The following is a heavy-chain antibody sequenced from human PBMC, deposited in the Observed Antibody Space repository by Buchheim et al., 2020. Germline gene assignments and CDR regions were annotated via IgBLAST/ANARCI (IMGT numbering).Heavy chain of an antibody. CDR3: ARSPGGTQGDY. D-gene: IGHD1-26*01. V-gene: IGHV3-30*04. CDR1: GFTFSNYA. Sequence: QVQLVESGGGVVQPGRSLRLSCAASGFTFSNYAMHWVRQAPGKGLEWVAVISYDGSNKYYADSVKGRFTISRDNSKNTLYLQMNSLRAEDTAVYYCARSPGGTQGDYWGQGTL. CDR2: ISYDGSNK. J-gene: IGHJ4*02.